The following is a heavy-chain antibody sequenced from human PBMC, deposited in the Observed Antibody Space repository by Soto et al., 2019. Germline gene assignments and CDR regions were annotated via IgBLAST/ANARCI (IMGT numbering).Heavy chain of an antibody. CDR3: AGEGATHVGAFDP. D-gene: IGHD1-26*01. CDR2: IIPIFGTA. Sequence: QVQLVQSGAEVKKPGSSVKVSCKASGGTFSSYAISWVRQAPGQGLEWMGGIIPIFGTANYAQKFQGRVTMTEDESTSTAYMERSSLRSEDTAVYYCAGEGATHVGAFDPWGQGTLVTVSS. J-gene: IGHJ5*02. V-gene: IGHV1-69*12. CDR1: GGTFSSYA.